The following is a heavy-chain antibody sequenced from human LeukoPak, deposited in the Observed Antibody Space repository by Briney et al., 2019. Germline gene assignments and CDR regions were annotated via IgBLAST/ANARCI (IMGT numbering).Heavy chain of an antibody. D-gene: IGHD6-13*01. CDR1: GGSISSSSYY. J-gene: IGHJ4*02. V-gene: IGHV4-39*07. CDR2: IYYSGST. Sequence: PSETLSLTCTVSGGSISSSSYYWGWIRQPPGKGVEWNGSIYYSGSTYYNPSLKSRVTISVDTSKTQFSLKLSSVTAADTAVYYCARDPRYSSSWYYFDYCGQGTLVTVSS. CDR3: ARDPRYSSSWYYFDY.